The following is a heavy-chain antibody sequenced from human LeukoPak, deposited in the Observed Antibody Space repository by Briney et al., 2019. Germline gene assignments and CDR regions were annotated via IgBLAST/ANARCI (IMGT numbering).Heavy chain of an antibody. CDR1: GFTFGNYA. D-gene: IGHD6-13*01. V-gene: IGHV3-30-3*01. CDR3: ARGAYSSSWSFSP. Sequence: PGGSLRLSCAASGFTFGNYAMHWARQAPGKGLEWVAVIAYDGNNKYYADSVKGRFTISRDNSKDTLYVQMNSLRTEDTAVYYCARGAYSSSWSFSPWGQGTLVTVFS. CDR2: IAYDGNNK. J-gene: IGHJ5*02.